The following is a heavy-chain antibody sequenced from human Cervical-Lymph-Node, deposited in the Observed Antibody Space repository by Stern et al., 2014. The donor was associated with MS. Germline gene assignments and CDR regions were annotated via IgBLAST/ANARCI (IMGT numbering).Heavy chain of an antibody. J-gene: IGHJ3*02. V-gene: IGHV1-3*01. D-gene: IGHD2-15*01. CDR2: INGGNGNT. CDR1: GYTFADYT. Sequence: QVQLVESGAEVKKPGASVKVSCKASGYTFADYTMHWVRQAPGQRLEWMGWINGGNGNTRYSQKIQGRLTITRDTPASTAYMELSSLSSEDTAVYYCSAGDAFEIWGQGTMVIVSS. CDR3: SAGDAFEI.